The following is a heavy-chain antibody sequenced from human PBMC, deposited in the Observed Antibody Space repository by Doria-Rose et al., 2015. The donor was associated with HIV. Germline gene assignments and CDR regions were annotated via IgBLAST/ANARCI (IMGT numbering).Heavy chain of an antibody. CDR3: ARIKSSRWYHKYYFDF. D-gene: IGHD6-13*01. Sequence: QESGPVLVKPTETLTLTCTVSGVSLSSPGMGVSWIRQPPGKALEWLANIFSYDERSYKSSLKSRPTISRGTSKGQVVLTMTDMDPVDTATYYCARIKSSRWYHKYYFDFWGQGTLVIVSA. CDR1: GVSLSSPGMG. J-gene: IGHJ4*02. CDR2: IFSYDER. V-gene: IGHV2-26*01.